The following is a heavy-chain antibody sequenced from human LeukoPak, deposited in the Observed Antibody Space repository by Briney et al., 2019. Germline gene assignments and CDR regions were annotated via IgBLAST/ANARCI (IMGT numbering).Heavy chain of an antibody. Sequence: SETLSLTCDVYGGSFSDYYWSWIRQPPGKGLEWIGEINHSGSTNYNPSLKSRATISVDTSKNQFSLKLSSVTAADTAVYYCARGPRRLGMAGTFDYWGQGTLVTVSS. CDR1: GGSFSDYY. D-gene: IGHD6-19*01. CDR3: ARGPRRLGMAGTFDY. CDR2: INHSGST. J-gene: IGHJ4*02. V-gene: IGHV4-34*01.